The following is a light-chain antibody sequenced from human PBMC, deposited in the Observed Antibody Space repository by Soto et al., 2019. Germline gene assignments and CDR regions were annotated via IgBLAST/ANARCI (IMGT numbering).Light chain of an antibody. CDR3: LQDYNYPYT. Sequence: GDRVTITCRASQGIGNELGWYQQKPGRAPKLLIYAASNLQSGVPSRFSGSGSGTDFTLTINSLQPEDFATYYCLQDYNYPYTFGQGTKLEIK. V-gene: IGKV1-6*01. CDR1: QGIGNE. J-gene: IGKJ2*01. CDR2: AAS.